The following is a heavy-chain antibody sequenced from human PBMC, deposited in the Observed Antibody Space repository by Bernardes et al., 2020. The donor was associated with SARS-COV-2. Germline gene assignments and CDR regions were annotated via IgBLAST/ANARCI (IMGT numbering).Heavy chain of an antibody. V-gene: IGHV4-39*01. CDR1: GGSIRSSSYY. Sequence: SETLSLTCTVSGGSIRSSSYYWGWIRQPPGKGLEWIGSLYYSGSTYYNPSLKSRVTISVDTSKNQFSLKLSSVTAADTAVYYCAMSLGYCSGGSCYFYGMDVWGQGTTVTVSS. D-gene: IGHD2-15*01. CDR2: LYYSGST. CDR3: AMSLGYCSGGSCYFYGMDV. J-gene: IGHJ6*02.